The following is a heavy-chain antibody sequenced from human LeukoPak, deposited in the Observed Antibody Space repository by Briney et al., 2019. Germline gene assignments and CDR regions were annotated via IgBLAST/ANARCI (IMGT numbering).Heavy chain of an antibody. CDR3: ARDKHGYSYGYLDY. CDR2: IYSGGST. Sequence: HPGGSLRLSCAASGFTFSSYSMNWVRQAPGKGLEWVSVIYSGGSTYYADSVKGRFTISRDNSKNTLYLQMNSLRAEDTAVYYCARDKHGYSYGYLDYWGQGTLVTVSS. D-gene: IGHD5-18*01. V-gene: IGHV3-53*01. CDR1: GFTFSSYS. J-gene: IGHJ4*02.